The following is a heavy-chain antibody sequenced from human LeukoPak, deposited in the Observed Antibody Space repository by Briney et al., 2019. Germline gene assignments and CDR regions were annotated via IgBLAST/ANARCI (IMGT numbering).Heavy chain of an antibody. CDR1: GDSMSSRSYL. Sequence: SETLSLTCSVSGDSMSSRSYLWAWIRQPPGGGLEYIAIIYRSGTTYYNPSLKRRVTISLDTSKNQFSLRMNSVAATDTAVYYCARRPSGLPAAMGWFDPWGQRTLVAVSS. J-gene: IGHJ5*02. CDR2: IYRSGTT. V-gene: IGHV4-39*01. CDR3: ARRPSGLPAAMGWFDP. D-gene: IGHD2-2*01.